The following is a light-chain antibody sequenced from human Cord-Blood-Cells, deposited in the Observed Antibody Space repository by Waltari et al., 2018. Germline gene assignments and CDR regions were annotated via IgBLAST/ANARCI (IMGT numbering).Light chain of an antibody. J-gene: IGKJ2*01. Sequence: IQMTDSPSSLSASVGDRVTITCRASQSISSYLNWYQQKPGKAPKLLIYAASSLHSGVPSRFSGSGSGTDFTLTISSLQPEDFATYYCQQSYSTPYTFGQGTKLEIK. CDR1: QSISSY. CDR3: QQSYSTPYT. V-gene: IGKV1-39*01. CDR2: AAS.